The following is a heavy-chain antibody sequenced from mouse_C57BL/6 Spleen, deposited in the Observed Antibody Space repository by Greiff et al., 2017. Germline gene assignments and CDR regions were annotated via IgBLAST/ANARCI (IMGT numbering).Heavy chain of an antibody. Sequence: QVQLQQPGAELVKPGASVKLSCKASGYTFTSYWMHWVKQRPGQGLEWIGMIHPNSGSTNYNEKFKSKTTLTVDKASSTAYMQLSSLTAEDSAVYYCARIATDWYFEVWGTGTTVTVAS. D-gene: IGHD1-1*01. CDR2: IHPNSGST. CDR1: GYTFTSYW. V-gene: IGHV1-64*01. CDR3: ARIATDWYFEV. J-gene: IGHJ1*03.